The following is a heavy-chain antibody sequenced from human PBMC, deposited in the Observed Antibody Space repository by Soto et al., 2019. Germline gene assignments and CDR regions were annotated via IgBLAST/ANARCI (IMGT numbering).Heavy chain of an antibody. J-gene: IGHJ5*02. CDR2: SYYSGST. CDR3: ARADGSGSYYP. V-gene: IGHV4-30-4*01. CDR1: GGSISSGDYY. D-gene: IGHD3-10*01. Sequence: QVQLQESGPGLVKPSQTLSLTCTVSGGSISSGDYYWSWIRQPPGKGLEWIGYSYYSGSTYYNPSLKHRVTISGNTSKTQFSLKLSSVTAADRAVYYCARADGSGSYYPWGQGTLVTVSS.